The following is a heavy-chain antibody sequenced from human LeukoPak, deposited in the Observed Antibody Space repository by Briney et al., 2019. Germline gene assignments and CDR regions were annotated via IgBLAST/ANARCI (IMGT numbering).Heavy chain of an antibody. CDR2: INQDGTNK. Sequence: GESLRLSCAASGFSFTTYWMSWVRQAPGKGLEWVANINQDGTNKYYVDSVKGRFTISRDNAKNSLFLQMNSLRVEDTAVYYCAKLAKYFYGSETYYFFEYWGQGTPVTASS. V-gene: IGHV3-7*01. D-gene: IGHD3-10*01. CDR3: AKLAKYFYGSETYYFFEY. CDR1: GFSFTTYW. J-gene: IGHJ4*02.